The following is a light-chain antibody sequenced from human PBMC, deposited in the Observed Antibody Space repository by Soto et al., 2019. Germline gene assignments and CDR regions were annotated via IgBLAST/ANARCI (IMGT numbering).Light chain of an antibody. Sequence: DILLTQSPDSLAASLGARATINCTSSQSILYSSNNKDFLAWYQQKPGQPPKLLIHWASSREFGVPDRFSGGGSGTDFTLNISRLQAEDLAVYFSQQYFSFPYTFGQGTKLEIK. CDR2: WAS. CDR1: QSILYSSNNKDF. V-gene: IGKV4-1*01. J-gene: IGKJ2*01. CDR3: QQYFSFPYT.